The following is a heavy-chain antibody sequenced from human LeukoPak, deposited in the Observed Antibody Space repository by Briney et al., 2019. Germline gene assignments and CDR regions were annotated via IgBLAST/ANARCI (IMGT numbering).Heavy chain of an antibody. CDR3: ARLNYYDSIGYYDVDGIDS. Sequence: SSVKVSCKASGGTFSNSAISWVRQAPGQGLEWMGGIIPIFGTANYAQKFQGRVTITADESTSTAYMELSSLVSEDTAVYYCARLNYYDSIGYYDVDGIDSWGQGTLVTVSS. D-gene: IGHD3-22*01. J-gene: IGHJ4*02. CDR1: GGTFSNSA. CDR2: IIPIFGTA. V-gene: IGHV1-69*01.